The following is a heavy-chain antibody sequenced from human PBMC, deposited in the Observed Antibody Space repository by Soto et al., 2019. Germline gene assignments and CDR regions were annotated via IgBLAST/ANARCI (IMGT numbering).Heavy chain of an antibody. V-gene: IGHV4-59*01. J-gene: IGHJ4*02. CDR1: GSPISSYY. CDR2: IYYSGST. Sequence: SETLSLTCNVSGSPISSYYWSWIRQPPGKGLEWIGYIYYSGSTNYNPSLKSRVTISVDTSKNQFSLKLSSVTAADTAVYYCARTPHDYGDYYFDYWGQGTLVTVSS. CDR3: ARTPHDYGDYYFDY. D-gene: IGHD4-17*01.